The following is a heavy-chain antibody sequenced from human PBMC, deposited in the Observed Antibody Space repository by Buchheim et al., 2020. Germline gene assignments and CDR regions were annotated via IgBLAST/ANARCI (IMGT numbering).Heavy chain of an antibody. CDR3: ARDIEALGLFLDY. Sequence: QVQLVESGGGLVKPGGSLRLSCTASGFTFSDHYMTWIRQAPGKGLEWVAFISFRARTISYADSVKGRFTISRDDARNSLYLQMNTLRAEDTAMYYCARDIEALGLFLDYWGRGTL. CDR2: ISFRARTI. D-gene: IGHD2-15*01. CDR1: GFTFSDHY. J-gene: IGHJ4*02. V-gene: IGHV3-11*01.